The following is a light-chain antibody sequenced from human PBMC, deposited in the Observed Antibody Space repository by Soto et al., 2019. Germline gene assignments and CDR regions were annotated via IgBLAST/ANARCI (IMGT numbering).Light chain of an antibody. CDR1: QSISRW. CDR2: AAS. J-gene: IGKJ1*01. CDR3: QDYGTSWT. Sequence: TQTPSTLSASVGDRVTITFRSSQSISRWLAWYQQKPGQAPRLLIYAASGRATGIPDRLSGSGSGTDFTLTINRPEPEDFSVYYCQDYGTSWTFGQGTKVDIK. V-gene: IGKV3-20*01.